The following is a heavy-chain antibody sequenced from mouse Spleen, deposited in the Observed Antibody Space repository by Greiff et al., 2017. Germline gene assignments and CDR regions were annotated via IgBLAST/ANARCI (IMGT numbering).Heavy chain of an antibody. Sequence: VKLQESGAELVRPGTSVKMSCKASGYTFTNYWIGWAKQRPGHGLEWIGDIYPGGGYTNYNEKFKGKATLTADKSSSTAYMQFSSLTSEDSAIYYCARRGGYDGAWFAYWGQGTLVTVSA. J-gene: IGHJ3*01. CDR3: ARRGGYDGAWFAY. V-gene: IGHV1-63*01. CDR2: IYPGGGYT. D-gene: IGHD2-2*01. CDR1: GYTFTNYW.